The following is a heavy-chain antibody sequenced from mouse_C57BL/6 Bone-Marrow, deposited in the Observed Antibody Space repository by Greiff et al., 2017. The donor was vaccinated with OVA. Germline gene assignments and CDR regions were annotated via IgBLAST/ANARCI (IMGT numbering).Heavy chain of an antibody. CDR1: GYTFTSYW. J-gene: IGHJ1*03. Sequence: QVQLQQPGAELVMPGASVKLSCKASGYTFTSYWMHWVKQRPGQGLEWIGEIDPSDSYTNYNQKFKGKSTLTVDKSSSTAYMQLSSLTSEDSAVYYCAVSPWYFDVWGTGTTVTVSS. V-gene: IGHV1-69*01. CDR3: AVSPWYFDV. CDR2: IDPSDSYT.